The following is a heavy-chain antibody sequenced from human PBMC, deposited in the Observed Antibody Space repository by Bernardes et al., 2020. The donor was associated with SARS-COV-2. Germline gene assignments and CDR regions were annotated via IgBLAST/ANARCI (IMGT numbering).Heavy chain of an antibody. CDR2: ISAIGGST. J-gene: IGHJ6*02. Sequence: GGSLRLSCVASGFTFSKNDMTWVRQVPGKGLEWVSAISAIGGSTYYAESVKGRFTISRDNSRNTLYLEMNSLRAEDTAVYYCSKNAKYSSSSMEVWGQGTTVTVS. CDR1: GFTFSKND. CDR3: SKNAKYSSSSMEV. V-gene: IGHV3-23*01. D-gene: IGHD6-6*01.